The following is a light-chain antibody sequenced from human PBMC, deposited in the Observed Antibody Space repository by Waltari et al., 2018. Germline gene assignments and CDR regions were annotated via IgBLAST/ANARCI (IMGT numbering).Light chain of an antibody. CDR3: SSYGGSDSYV. CDR1: SRDVGAYDY. J-gene: IGLJ1*01. CDR2: EVR. V-gene: IGLV2-8*01. Sequence: SALTQPPSASGSPGPSVTISCPGTSRDVGAYDYVSWYQQYPGNAPRLLIYEVRRRPSGVPDRFSGSKSGNTASLTVSGLQAEDEADYYCSSYGGSDSYVFGSGTKVTV.